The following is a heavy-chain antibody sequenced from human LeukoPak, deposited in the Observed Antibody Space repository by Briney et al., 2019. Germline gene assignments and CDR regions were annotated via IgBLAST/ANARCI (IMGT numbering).Heavy chain of an antibody. J-gene: IGHJ5*02. CDR3: ARHPAPGYSGYDSPWFDP. V-gene: IGHV5-51*01. CDR1: GYSFTSYW. CDR2: LYPGDSDT. Sequence: GESLKISCKGSGYSFTSYWIGWVRQMPGKGLEWMGLLYPGDSDTRYSPSFQGQVTISADKSIRTAYLQWSSLKASDTAMYYCARHPAPGYSGYDSPWFDPWGQGTLVTVSS. D-gene: IGHD5-12*01.